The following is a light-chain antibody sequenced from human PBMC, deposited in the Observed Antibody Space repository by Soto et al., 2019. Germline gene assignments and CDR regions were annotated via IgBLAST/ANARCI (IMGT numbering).Light chain of an antibody. CDR3: QAWGTGGV. CDR1: SGHSSYA. Sequence: QLVLTQSPSASASLGASVKLTCTLSSGHSSYAIAWHPQQPEKGPRYLMEINSDGSHTKGDGVPDRFSGSSSVADRYLTIASLQSDDEADYYCQAWGTGGVFGGGTKVTVL. CDR2: INSDGSH. V-gene: IGLV4-69*01. J-gene: IGLJ3*02.